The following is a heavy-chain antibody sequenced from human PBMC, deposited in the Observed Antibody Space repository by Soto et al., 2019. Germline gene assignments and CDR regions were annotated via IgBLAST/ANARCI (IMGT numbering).Heavy chain of an antibody. Sequence: GGSLRLSCAASGFTFSSYAMSWVRQAPGKGLEWVSAISGSGGSTYYADSVKGRFTITKDTSKNQVVLTMTNMDPVDTATYYCAHRPYSSRSDIVVVPAAMPLGWFDPWGQGTLVTVSS. D-gene: IGHD2-2*01. J-gene: IGHJ5*02. V-gene: IGHV3-23*01. CDR1: GFTFSSYA. CDR3: AHRPYSSRSDIVVVPAAMPLGWFDP. CDR2: ISGSGGST.